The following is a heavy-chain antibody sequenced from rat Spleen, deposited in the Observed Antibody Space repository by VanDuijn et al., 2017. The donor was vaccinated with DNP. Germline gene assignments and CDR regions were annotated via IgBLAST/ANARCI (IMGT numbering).Heavy chain of an antibody. CDR3: ARSTHYYAMDA. CDR1: GFTFSDYY. CDR2: ISYDGGST. V-gene: IGHV5-22*01. J-gene: IGHJ4*01. Sequence: EVQLVESGGGFVQPGRSLKLSCAASGFTFSDYYMAWVRQAPTKGLEWVAYISYDGGSTYYGDSVKGRFTISRDNAKNTLYLQMNSLRSEDTATYYCARSTHYYAMDAWGQGTSVTVSS. D-gene: IGHD3-2*01.